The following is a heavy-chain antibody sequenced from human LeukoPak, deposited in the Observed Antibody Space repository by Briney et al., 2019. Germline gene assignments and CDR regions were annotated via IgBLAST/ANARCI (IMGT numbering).Heavy chain of an antibody. Sequence: GGSLRLSCAASGFTFSSYDMHWVRQATGKGLEWVSAVGTAGDTYYPGSVKGRFTISRENAKNSLYLQMNSLRAGDTAVYYCARVGYSYGYDYWGQGTLVTVSS. J-gene: IGHJ4*02. V-gene: IGHV3-13*01. D-gene: IGHD5-18*01. CDR2: VGTAGDT. CDR3: ARVGYSYGYDY. CDR1: GFTFSSYD.